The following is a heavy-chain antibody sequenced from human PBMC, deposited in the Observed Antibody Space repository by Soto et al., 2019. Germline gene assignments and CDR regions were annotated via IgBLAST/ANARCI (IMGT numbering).Heavy chain of an antibody. Sequence: PSETLSLTCTVSGGSISSGGYYWSWIRQHPGKGLEWIGYIYYSGSTYYNPSLKSRVTISVDTSKNQFSLKLSSVTAADTAVYYCARDAYCTNGVCYTGWFDPWGQGTLVTVSS. CDR1: GGSISSGGYY. D-gene: IGHD2-8*01. J-gene: IGHJ5*02. V-gene: IGHV4-31*03. CDR3: ARDAYCTNGVCYTGWFDP. CDR2: IYYSGST.